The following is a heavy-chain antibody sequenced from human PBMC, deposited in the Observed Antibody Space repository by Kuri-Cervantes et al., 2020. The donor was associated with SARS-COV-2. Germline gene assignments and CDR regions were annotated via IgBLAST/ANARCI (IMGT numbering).Heavy chain of an antibody. D-gene: IGHD5-12*01. CDR1: GFTFSSYA. CDR3: ARDVDIVATDV. V-gene: IGHV3-30*03. CDR2: ISYDGSNK. Sequence: GGSLRLSCAASGFTFSSYAMSWVRQAPGKGLEWVAVISYDGSNKYYADSVKGRFTISRDNSKNTLYLQMNSLRAEDTAVYYCARDVDIVATDVWGQGTTVTVSS. J-gene: IGHJ6*02.